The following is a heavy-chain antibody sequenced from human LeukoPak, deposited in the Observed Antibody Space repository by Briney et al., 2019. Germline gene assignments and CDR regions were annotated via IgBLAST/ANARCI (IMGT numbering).Heavy chain of an antibody. CDR2: ISGSGGST. V-gene: IGHV3-23*01. CDR1: GFTFSSYA. J-gene: IGHJ4*02. D-gene: IGHD3-16*01. Sequence: GGSLRLSCAASGFTFSSYAMSWVRQAPGKGLEWVSAISGSGGSTYYADSVKGRFTISRDNSKNTLYLQMNSLRAEDTAVHYCAKAGALGGYFDYWGQGTLVTVSS. CDR3: AKAGALGGYFDY.